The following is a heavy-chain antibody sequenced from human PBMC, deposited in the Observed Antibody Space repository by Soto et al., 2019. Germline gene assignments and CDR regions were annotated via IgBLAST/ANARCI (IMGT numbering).Heavy chain of an antibody. CDR2: IWYDGSNK. Sequence: QVQLVESGGGVVQPGRSLRLSCAASGFTFSSYGMHWVRQAPGKGLEWVAVIWYDGSNKYYADSVKGRFTISRDNSKNTLYLQMNSLRAEDTAVYYCARVGGGDCISTSCYTYYGMDVWGQGTTVTVSS. CDR1: GFTFSSYG. CDR3: ARVGGGDCISTSCYTYYGMDV. J-gene: IGHJ6*02. V-gene: IGHV3-33*01. D-gene: IGHD2-2*02.